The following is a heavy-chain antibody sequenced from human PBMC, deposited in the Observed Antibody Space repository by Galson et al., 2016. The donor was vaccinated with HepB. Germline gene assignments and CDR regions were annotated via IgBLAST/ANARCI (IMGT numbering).Heavy chain of an antibody. V-gene: IGHV3-23*01. CDR3: ARGLGSTNYGLDV. J-gene: IGHJ6*02. CDR2: NSGSGETT. D-gene: IGHD4-11*01. CDR1: GFTSSSFA. Sequence: SLRLSCAGSGFTSSSFAMGWVRQAPGKGLEWVSGNSGSGETTYYAESVKGRFAISRDNSKNTLYLQMLSLGAEDTAVYYCARGLGSTNYGLDVWGQGTTVTVSS.